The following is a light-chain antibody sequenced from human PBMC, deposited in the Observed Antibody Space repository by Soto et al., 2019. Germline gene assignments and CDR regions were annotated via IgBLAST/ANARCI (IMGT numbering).Light chain of an antibody. CDR2: RAS. J-gene: IGKJ2*01. Sequence: DIQMTQAPSTLSAYVGERVTITCRASQSISPWLAWYQQKPGKAPNLLIYRASNLHTGVPSRFSGSGSGTEFTLTINSLQPDDFATYYCQQYRSRQYTFGQGTKLEIE. V-gene: IGKV1-5*03. CDR3: QQYRSRQYT. CDR1: QSISPW.